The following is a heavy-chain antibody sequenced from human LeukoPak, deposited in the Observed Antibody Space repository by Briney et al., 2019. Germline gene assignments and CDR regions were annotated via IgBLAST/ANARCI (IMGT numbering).Heavy chain of an antibody. Sequence: SETLSLTCTVSGGSISSSSYYWGWIRQPPGKGLEWIGSIYYSGSTYYNPSLKSRVTISVDTSKNQFSLKLSSVTAADTAVYYCARGLNNYDSSAYDAFDIWGQGTMVTVSS. J-gene: IGHJ3*02. CDR2: IYYSGST. CDR1: GGSISSSSYY. V-gene: IGHV4-39*07. CDR3: ARGLNNYDSSAYDAFDI. D-gene: IGHD3-22*01.